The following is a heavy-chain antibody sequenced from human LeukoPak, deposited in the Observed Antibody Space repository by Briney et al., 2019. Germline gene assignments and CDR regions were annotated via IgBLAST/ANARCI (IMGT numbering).Heavy chain of an antibody. D-gene: IGHD3-16*01. V-gene: IGHV3-48*03. CDR3: ARVYPITYYYFDY. Sequence: GGSLRPSCAASGFTFSSYEMNWVRQAPGKGLEWVSYISSSGSTIYYADSVKGRFTISRDNAKNSLYLQMNSLRAEDTAVYYCARVYPITYYYFDYWGQGTLVTVSS. CDR1: GFTFSSYE. CDR2: ISSSGSTI. J-gene: IGHJ4*02.